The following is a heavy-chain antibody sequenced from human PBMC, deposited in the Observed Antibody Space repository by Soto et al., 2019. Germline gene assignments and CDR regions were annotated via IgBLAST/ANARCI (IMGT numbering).Heavy chain of an antibody. CDR1: GYTFTSYA. V-gene: IGHV1-3*01. CDR3: ARVGTGYYGYVMAF. Sequence: ASVKVSCKASGYTFTSYAMHWVRQAPGQRLEWMGWINAGNGNTKYSQKFQGRVTITTDESASTAYMELSSLRSEDTAVYYCARVGTGYYGYVMAFWGQGSTVTVSS. D-gene: IGHD3-9*01. J-gene: IGHJ6*02. CDR2: INAGNGNT.